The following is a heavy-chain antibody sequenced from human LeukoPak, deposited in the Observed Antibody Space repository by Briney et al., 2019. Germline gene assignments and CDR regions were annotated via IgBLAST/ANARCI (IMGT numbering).Heavy chain of an antibody. CDR1: GGSFSGYY. D-gene: IGHD6-13*01. V-gene: IGHV4-59*10. CDR2: IYTSGST. CDR3: ARVGLYSSSWYFDY. J-gene: IGHJ4*02. Sequence: PSETLSLTCAVYGGSFSGYYWSWIRQPAGKGLEWIGRIYTSGSTNYNPSLKSRVTMSVDTSKNQFSLKLSSVTAADTAVYYCARVGLYSSSWYFDYWGQGTLVTVSS.